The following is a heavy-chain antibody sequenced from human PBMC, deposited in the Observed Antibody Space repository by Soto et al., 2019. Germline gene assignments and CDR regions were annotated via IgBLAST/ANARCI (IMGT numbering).Heavy chain of an antibody. D-gene: IGHD3-9*01. V-gene: IGHV3-23*01. CDR1: GFTFGHYA. CDR3: ARDPSTGKADY. Sequence: GGSLRLSCAASGFTFGHYAMNWVRQAPGKGLEWISTITYDGDFTHYEDSVKGRFTVSRDNSKNILYLEMNNLRVDDTALYYCARDPSTGKADYWGRGTLVTVSS. J-gene: IGHJ4*01. CDR2: ITYDGDFT.